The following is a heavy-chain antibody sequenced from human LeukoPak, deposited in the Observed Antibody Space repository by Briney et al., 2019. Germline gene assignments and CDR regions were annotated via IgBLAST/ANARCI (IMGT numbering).Heavy chain of an antibody. D-gene: IGHD2-15*01. J-gene: IGHJ4*02. V-gene: IGHV4-59*01. Sequence: SETLSLTCTDSGGSINNYYWTWIRQPPGKGLEWIGYIYYTGTTSYNPSLKSRVTISVDTSKNQFSLKLTSVTAADTAVYYCARVGYCDGGSCHFDYWGQGTLVTVSS. CDR3: ARVGYCDGGSCHFDY. CDR1: GGSINNYY. CDR2: IYYTGTT.